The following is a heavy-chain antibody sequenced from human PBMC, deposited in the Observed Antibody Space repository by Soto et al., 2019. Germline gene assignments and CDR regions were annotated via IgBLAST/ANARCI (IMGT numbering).Heavy chain of an antibody. D-gene: IGHD3-3*01. CDR1: GYTFTSYG. V-gene: IGHV1-18*01. J-gene: IGHJ4*02. Sequence: ASVKVSCKASGYTFTSYGISWVRQAPGQGLEWMGWISAYNGNTNYAQKLQGRVTMTTDTSTSTAYMELRSLRSDDTAVYYCARDHNYDFWSGYYTEVDYWGQGTLVTV. CDR3: ARDHNYDFWSGYYTEVDY. CDR2: ISAYNGNT.